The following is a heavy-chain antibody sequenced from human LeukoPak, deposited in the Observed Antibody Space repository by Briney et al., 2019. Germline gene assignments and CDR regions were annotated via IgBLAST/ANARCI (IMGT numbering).Heavy chain of an antibody. J-gene: IGHJ4*02. CDR1: GFTVSSNY. D-gene: IGHD3-9*01. CDR2: IYSGGST. Sequence: GGSLRLSCAASGFTVSSNYMSWVRQAPGKGLEWVSVIYSGGSTYYADSVKGRFTISRDDSRNTLYLQMNSLKTEDTAVYYCTTSDYDILTGSPTDYWGQGTLVTVSS. V-gene: IGHV3-66*01. CDR3: TTSDYDILTGSPTDY.